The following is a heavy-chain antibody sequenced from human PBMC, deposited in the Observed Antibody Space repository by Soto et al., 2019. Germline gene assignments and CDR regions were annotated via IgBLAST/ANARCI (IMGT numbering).Heavy chain of an antibody. Sequence: PSETLSLTCTVSGGSISSYYWSWIRQPAGKGLEWIGCIYTSGSTNYNPSLKSRVTMSVDTSKNQFSLKLSSVTAADTAVYYCARVGTMVRGATDYYYGMDVWGQGTTVTVSS. J-gene: IGHJ6*02. CDR1: GGSISSYY. CDR3: ARVGTMVRGATDYYYGMDV. D-gene: IGHD3-10*01. CDR2: IYTSGST. V-gene: IGHV4-4*07.